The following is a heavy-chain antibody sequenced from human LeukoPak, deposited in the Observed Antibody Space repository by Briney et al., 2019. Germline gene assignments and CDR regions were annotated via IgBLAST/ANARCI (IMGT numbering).Heavy chain of an antibody. D-gene: IGHD6-6*01. J-gene: IGHJ4*02. V-gene: IGHV3-53*01. Sequence: GGSLRLSCVASGFTVSSNYMTWVRQAPGKGLEWVSVIYAGGRTYCADSVKGRFTISRDNSKDTLYLQMNNLRAEDTAVYYCARGRLAASTHAIDCWGQGTLVTVSS. CDR2: IYAGGRT. CDR3: ARGRLAASTHAIDC. CDR1: GFTVSSNY.